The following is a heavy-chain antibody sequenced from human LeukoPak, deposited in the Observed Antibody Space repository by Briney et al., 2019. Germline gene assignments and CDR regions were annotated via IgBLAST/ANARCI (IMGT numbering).Heavy chain of an antibody. CDR1: GYSFTSYW. CDR3: ARQGGSYPDAFDI. Sequence: GESLKISCKGSGYSFTSYWIGWVRQMPGKGLEWMGIIYPGDADTRYSPSFQGQVIISADKSIITAYLQWSSLKASDTAMYYCARQGGSYPDAFDIWGQGTMVTVSS. CDR2: IYPGDADT. D-gene: IGHD1-26*01. V-gene: IGHV5-51*01. J-gene: IGHJ3*02.